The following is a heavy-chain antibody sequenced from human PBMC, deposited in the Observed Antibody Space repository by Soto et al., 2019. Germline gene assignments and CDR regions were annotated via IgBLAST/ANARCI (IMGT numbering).Heavy chain of an antibody. Sequence: LGGSLRLSCEASGFTFNTYSMHRVRQPPGKGLEWLAAIWYDGTQKYYADSVKGRFIISRDNSKKTLYLEMNSLRAEDTAVYYCARAGGTTVTGLWHFDSWGQGTLVTVSS. V-gene: IGHV3-33*01. D-gene: IGHD4-17*01. CDR3: ARAGGTTVTGLWHFDS. CDR2: IWYDGTQK. CDR1: GFTFNTYS. J-gene: IGHJ4*02.